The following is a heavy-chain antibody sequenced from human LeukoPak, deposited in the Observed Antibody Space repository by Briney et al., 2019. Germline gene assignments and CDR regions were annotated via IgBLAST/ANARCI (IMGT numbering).Heavy chain of an antibody. CDR1: GYTFTGYY. J-gene: IGHJ5*02. CDR2: INPNSGGT. Sequence: ASXKVSCKASGYTFTGYYMHWVRQAPGQGLEWMGWINPNSGGTNYAQKFQGRVTMTRDTSISTAYMELSRLRSDDTAVYYCARVAYGDYVENWFDPWGQGTLVTVSS. V-gene: IGHV1-2*02. CDR3: ARVAYGDYVENWFDP. D-gene: IGHD4-17*01.